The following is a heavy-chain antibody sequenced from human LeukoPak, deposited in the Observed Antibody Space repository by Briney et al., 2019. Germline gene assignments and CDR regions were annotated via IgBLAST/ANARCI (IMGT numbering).Heavy chain of an antibody. J-gene: IGHJ4*02. CDR2: ISYDGSNK. D-gene: IGHD4-11*01. CDR3: ARDRESESDSEGDY. Sequence: PGGSLRLSCAASGFIFSSYGMHWARQAPGKGLEWVAVISYDGSNKYYADSVKGRFTISRDNSKNTLYLQMNSLRAEDTAVYYCARDRESESDSEGDYWGQGTLVTVSS. CDR1: GFIFSSYG. V-gene: IGHV3-30*03.